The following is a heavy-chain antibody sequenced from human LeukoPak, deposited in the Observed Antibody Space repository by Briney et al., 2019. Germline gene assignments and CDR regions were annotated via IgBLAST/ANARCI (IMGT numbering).Heavy chain of an antibody. CDR2: IRSKNYGGTP. Sequence: GRSLRLSCTGSGFTFGDYAMNWVRQAPGKGLECVGFIRSKNYGGTPEYAASVKGRFTISRDDSKSIAYLQMNSLRTEDTAVYYCTRIIVATKDYWGQGTLVTVSS. J-gene: IGHJ4*02. V-gene: IGHV3-49*04. D-gene: IGHD5-12*01. CDR3: TRIIVATKDY. CDR1: GFTFGDYA.